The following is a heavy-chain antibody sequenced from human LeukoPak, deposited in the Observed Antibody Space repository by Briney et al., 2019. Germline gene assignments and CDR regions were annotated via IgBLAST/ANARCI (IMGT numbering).Heavy chain of an antibody. CDR3: TRSYGLGSFGFDY. Sequence: PSETLSLTCGVSGGSISSTNWWSWVRQPPGQGLEWIGEISLTGRTNYNPSLNGRVTMSVDTSKNQFSLKLSSVTAADTAVYYCTRSYGLGSFGFDYWGQGSLVSVSS. CDR1: GGSISSTNW. V-gene: IGHV4-4*02. CDR2: ISLTGRT. J-gene: IGHJ4*02. D-gene: IGHD3-10*01.